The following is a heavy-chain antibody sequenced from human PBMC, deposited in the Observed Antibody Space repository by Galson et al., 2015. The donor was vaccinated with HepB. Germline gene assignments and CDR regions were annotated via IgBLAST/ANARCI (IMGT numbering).Heavy chain of an antibody. CDR1: GFTFSSYG. D-gene: IGHD2-2*01. V-gene: IGHV3-30*03. J-gene: IGHJ6*02. Sequence: SLRLSCAASGFTFSSYGMHWVRQAPGKGLEWVAVISYDGSNKYYADSVKGRFTISRDNSKNTLYLQMNSLRAEDTAVYYCARGCTSCYVAYYYYGMDVWGQGTTVTVSS. CDR2: ISYDGSNK. CDR3: ARGCTSCYVAYYYYGMDV.